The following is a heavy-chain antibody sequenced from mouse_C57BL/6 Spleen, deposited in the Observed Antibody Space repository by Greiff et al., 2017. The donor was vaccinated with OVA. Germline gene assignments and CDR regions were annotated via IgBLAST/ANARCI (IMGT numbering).Heavy chain of an antibody. Sequence: QVQLQQPGAELVMPGASVKLSCKASGYTFTSYWMHWVKQRPGQGLEWIGEIDPCDSYTNYNEKFKGKATLTVDKSSSTAYMQLSSLTSDDSAVYYSARWYGTYDSFDYWGPGTSVTVSS. CDR1: GYTFTSYW. CDR2: IDPCDSYT. CDR3: ARWYGTYDSFDY. J-gene: IGHJ4*01. D-gene: IGHD2-10*02. V-gene: IGHV1-69*01.